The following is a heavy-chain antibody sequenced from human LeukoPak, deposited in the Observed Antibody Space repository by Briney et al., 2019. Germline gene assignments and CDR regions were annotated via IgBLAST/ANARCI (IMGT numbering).Heavy chain of an antibody. CDR2: IIPIFGAA. D-gene: IGHD5-24*01. V-gene: IGHV1-69*05. CDR3: ATHRDSYNYAFDI. Sequence: SVKVSXKASGGTFSSYAISWVRQAPGQGLEWMGRIIPIFGAANYAQKFQGRVTITTDESTSTAYMELSSLRSEDTAVYYCATHRDSYNYAFDIWGQGTMVTVSS. J-gene: IGHJ3*02. CDR1: GGTFSSYA.